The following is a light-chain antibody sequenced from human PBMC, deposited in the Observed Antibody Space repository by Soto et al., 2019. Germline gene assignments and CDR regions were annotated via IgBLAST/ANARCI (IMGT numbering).Light chain of an antibody. V-gene: IGKV1-5*03. Sequence: DIQMTQSPSTLSASVGDRVTITCRASQSISSWLAWYQQKPGKVPKLLIYKASSLESGVPSRFSGSGSGTEFTLTISSLQPDDLATYYCQHMGTFGQGTKVEIK. J-gene: IGKJ1*01. CDR1: QSISSW. CDR2: KAS. CDR3: QHMGT.